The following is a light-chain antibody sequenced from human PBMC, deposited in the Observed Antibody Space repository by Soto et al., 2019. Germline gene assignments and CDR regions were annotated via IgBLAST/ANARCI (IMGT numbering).Light chain of an antibody. J-gene: IGLJ2*01. CDR1: SSNIGNNY. CDR3: GAWDSSLSGVV. Sequence: QAVVTQPPSVSAAPGQKVTMSCSGTSSNIGNNYVSWYQQLPGTAPKLLIYENNKRPSGTPDRFSGSKSGTSATLGISGLQTGDEADYYCGAWDSSLSGVVFGGGTKLTVL. V-gene: IGLV1-51*02. CDR2: ENN.